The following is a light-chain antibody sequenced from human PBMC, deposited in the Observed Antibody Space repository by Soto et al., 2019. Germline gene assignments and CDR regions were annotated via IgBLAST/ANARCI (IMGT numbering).Light chain of an antibody. Sequence: QSVLTQPASVSGSPGQSITISCTGTSSDVGGYNRVSWFQQHPGKAPKLIIYDVGSRPSGVSNRFSGSRSGNTASSLTISGLQAEDEADYYCGSYTSGRTYVFGTGTKVTV. V-gene: IGLV2-14*01. CDR3: GSYTSGRTYV. CDR1: SSDVGGYNR. CDR2: DVG. J-gene: IGLJ1*01.